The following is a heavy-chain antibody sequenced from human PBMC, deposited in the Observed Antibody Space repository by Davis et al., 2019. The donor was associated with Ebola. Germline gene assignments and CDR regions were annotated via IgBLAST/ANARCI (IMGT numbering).Heavy chain of an antibody. Sequence: PGGSLRLSCAASGFTFSSYGIHWVRQTPGKGLEWVAVISSDGSNEFYADSVKGRFTISRDNSKNTLHLQMNSLRVEDTAVYYCAKGRPNTPMVTMEFDYWGQGTLVTVSS. V-gene: IGHV3-30*18. CDR3: AKGRPNTPMVTMEFDY. CDR1: GFTFSSYG. D-gene: IGHD5-18*01. CDR2: ISSDGSNE. J-gene: IGHJ4*02.